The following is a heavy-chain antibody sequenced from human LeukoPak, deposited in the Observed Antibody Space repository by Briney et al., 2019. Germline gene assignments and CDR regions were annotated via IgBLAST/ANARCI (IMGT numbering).Heavy chain of an antibody. V-gene: IGHV3-7*01. Sequence: GGSLRLSCAASGFTFSNYWMNWVHQAPGKGLEWVANIKQDGSETYYVDSVKGRFTISRDNAKNSLYLQMSGLRAEDTAVYYCASAVRQQQPWGQGTLVTVSS. CDR1: GFTFSNYW. CDR3: ASAVRQQQP. J-gene: IGHJ5*02. CDR2: IKQDGSET. D-gene: IGHD6-13*01.